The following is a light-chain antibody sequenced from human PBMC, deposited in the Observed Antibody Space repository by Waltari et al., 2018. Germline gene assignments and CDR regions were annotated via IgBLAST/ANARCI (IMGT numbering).Light chain of an antibody. CDR2: SSN. V-gene: IGLV1-44*01. Sequence: QSVLTQPPSASGAPGQRVTISCSGSTSNIGDNTVHWYQQIPGMAPKLLIYSSNQRPSGVPDRFSGSRSGTSASLAISGLQSADEADYYCAVWDDSLNGHVFGSGTKVTVL. J-gene: IGLJ6*01. CDR1: TSNIGDNT. CDR3: AVWDDSLNGHV.